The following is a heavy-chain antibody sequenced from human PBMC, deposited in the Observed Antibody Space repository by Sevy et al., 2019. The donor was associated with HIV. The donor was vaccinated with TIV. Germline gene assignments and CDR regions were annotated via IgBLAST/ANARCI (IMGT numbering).Heavy chain of an antibody. CDR3: AKVSSGAGSNFDY. CDR2: ISGSGGST. D-gene: IGHD6-19*01. CDR1: GFTFSSYA. J-gene: IGHJ4*02. Sequence: GGSLRLSCAASGFTFSSYAMSWVHQAPGKGLEWVSAISGSGGSTYYADSVKGRFTISRDNSKNTLYLQMNSLRAEDTAVYYCAKVSSGAGSNFDYWGQGTLVTVSS. V-gene: IGHV3-23*01.